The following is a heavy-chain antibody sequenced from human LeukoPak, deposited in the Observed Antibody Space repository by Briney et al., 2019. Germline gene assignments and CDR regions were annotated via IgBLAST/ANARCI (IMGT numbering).Heavy chain of an antibody. CDR2: FDPEDGET. CDR1: GYTLTELS. Sequence: ASVKVSCTVSGYTLTELSMHWVRQAPGKGLEWMGGFDPEDGETIYAQKFQGRVTMTEDTSTDTAYMELSSLRSEDTAVYYCARAARYSSGWCPFDYWGQGTLVTVSS. J-gene: IGHJ4*02. CDR3: ARAARYSSGWCPFDY. D-gene: IGHD6-19*01. V-gene: IGHV1-24*01.